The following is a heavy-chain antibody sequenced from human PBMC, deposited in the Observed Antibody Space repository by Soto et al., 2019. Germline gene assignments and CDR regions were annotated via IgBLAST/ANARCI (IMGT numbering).Heavy chain of an antibody. J-gene: IGHJ6*02. Sequence: EXLSLTCTVSGGSFSSISNHYCSWIRQPPGKGLEWIGYISYSGSTSYNPSLKSRLIISVDTSQNQVSLKLASVTAADTAVYYCLTQGFGPLHGLVYVWGQGTTVTVSS. V-gene: IGHV4-59*08. CDR1: GGSFSSISNHY. CDR3: LTQGFGPLHGLVYV. CDR2: ISYSGST. D-gene: IGHD3-10*01.